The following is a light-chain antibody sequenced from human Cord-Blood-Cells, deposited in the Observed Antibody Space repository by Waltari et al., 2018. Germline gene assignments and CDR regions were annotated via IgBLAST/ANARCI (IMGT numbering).Light chain of an antibody. CDR1: QGISNY. CDR3: QKYNNAPFT. Sequence: DIQMTQSPSSLSASVGDRVTITCRASQGISNYLARYQQKPGKVPKLLIYAASTLQSGVPAWFSGSGSGTDFTLTISSLQPEDVATYYCQKYNNAPFTFGPGTKVDIK. J-gene: IGKJ3*01. CDR2: AAS. V-gene: IGKV1-27*01.